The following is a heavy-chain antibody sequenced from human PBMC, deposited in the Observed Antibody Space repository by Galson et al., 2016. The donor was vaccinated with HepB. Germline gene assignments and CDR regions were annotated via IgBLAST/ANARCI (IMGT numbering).Heavy chain of an antibody. CDR2: IHHSGNT. CDR3: ARDSGVTAARTSFLFDS. D-gene: IGHD6-13*01. Sequence: SETLSLTCVVSGGSISIGNWYSWVRQPPGKGLEWIGEIHHSGNTNYNSSLKSRVAMSADKSRNQFSLKLSFVTAADTAVYYCARDSGVTAARTSFLFDSWGQGTLVPVSS. CDR1: GGSISIGNW. J-gene: IGHJ4*02. V-gene: IGHV4-4*02.